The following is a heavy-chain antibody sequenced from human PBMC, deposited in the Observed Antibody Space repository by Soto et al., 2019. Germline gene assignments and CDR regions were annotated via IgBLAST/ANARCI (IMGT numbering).Heavy chain of an antibody. Sequence: SETLSLTCTVSGGSISSGGYYWSWIRQHPGKGLEWIGYIYYSGSTYYNKSLKSRVTISVDTSKSQFSLKLSSVTAAETAVYYCARDFTDSSGPTLGMGVWGQGTTVTVSS. CDR1: GGSISSGGYY. CDR2: IYYSGST. D-gene: IGHD6-19*01. J-gene: IGHJ6*02. CDR3: ARDFTDSSGPTLGMGV. V-gene: IGHV4-31*03.